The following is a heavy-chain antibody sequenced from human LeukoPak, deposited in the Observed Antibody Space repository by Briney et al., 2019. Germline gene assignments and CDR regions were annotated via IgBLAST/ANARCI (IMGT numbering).Heavy chain of an antibody. CDR1: GFTFSSYT. CDR2: IPWRGNNP. J-gene: IGHJ4*02. V-gene: IGHV3-30*04. Sequence: GGSLRLSCAASGFTFSSYTMHWVRQAPGKGLEWVALIPWRGNNPYYADSVQGRFTISRDSSRNTLYLQMNSLRTEDTAEYYCARLASTVTSPLDYWGQGTLVTVSS. CDR3: ARLASTVTSPLDY. D-gene: IGHD4-11*01.